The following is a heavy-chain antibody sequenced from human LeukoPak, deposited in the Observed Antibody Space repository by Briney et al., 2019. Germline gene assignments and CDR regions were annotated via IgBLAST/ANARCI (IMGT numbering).Heavy chain of an antibody. J-gene: IGHJ4*02. Sequence: GGSLRLSCAASGFTVSSNYMSWVRQAPGKGLEWVSVIYSGGSTYYADSVKGRFTISRDNSKNTLYLQMNSLRAEDTAVYYCARAPYSSCYYFDYWGQGTLVTVSS. V-gene: IGHV3-66*02. CDR1: GFTVSSNY. CDR3: ARAPYSSCYYFDY. CDR2: IYSGGST. D-gene: IGHD6-13*01.